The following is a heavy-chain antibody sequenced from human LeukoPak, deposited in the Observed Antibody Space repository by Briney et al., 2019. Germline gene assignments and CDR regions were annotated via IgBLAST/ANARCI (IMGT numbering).Heavy chain of an antibody. CDR3: ARGSRSRLGYYYHYMDV. Sequence: SETLSLTCTVSGGSISTSNYYWGWIRQPPGKGLEWIGNIFYSGSTYYSPSLKSRVTISLDTSRNQFSLKLNSVTAADTAVYYCARGSRSRLGYYYHYMDVWAKGTTVTVSS. J-gene: IGHJ6*03. V-gene: IGHV4-39*07. CDR2: IFYSGST. CDR1: GGSISTSNYY. D-gene: IGHD6-6*01.